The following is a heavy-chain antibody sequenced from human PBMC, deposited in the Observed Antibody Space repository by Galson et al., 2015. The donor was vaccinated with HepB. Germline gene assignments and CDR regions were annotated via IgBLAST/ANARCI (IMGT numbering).Heavy chain of an antibody. CDR1: GGSISSSSYY. V-gene: IGHV4-39*01. Sequence: ETLSLTCTVSGGSISSSSYYWGWIRQPPGKGLEWIGSIYYSGSTYYNPSLKSRVTISVDTSKNQFSLKLSSVTAADTAVYYCARVWGSYRYGAPVYYYYYGMDVWGQGTTVTVSS. J-gene: IGHJ6*02. CDR2: IYYSGST. CDR3: ARVWGSYRYGAPVYYYYYGMDV. D-gene: IGHD3-16*02.